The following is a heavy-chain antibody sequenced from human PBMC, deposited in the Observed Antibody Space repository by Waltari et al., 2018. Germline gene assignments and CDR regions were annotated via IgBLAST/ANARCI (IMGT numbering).Heavy chain of an antibody. CDR1: GGSFSGYY. CDR2: INHSGST. J-gene: IGHJ4*02. Sequence: QVQLQQWGAGLLKPSATLSLPCAVYGGSFSGYYWRWIRPPPGKGLEWIGEINHSGSTNYNPSLKSRVTISVDTSKNQFSLKLSSVTAADTAVYYCARGGPDSSGWPIYFDYWGQGTLVTVSS. CDR3: ARGGPDSSGWPIYFDY. D-gene: IGHD6-19*01. V-gene: IGHV4-34*01.